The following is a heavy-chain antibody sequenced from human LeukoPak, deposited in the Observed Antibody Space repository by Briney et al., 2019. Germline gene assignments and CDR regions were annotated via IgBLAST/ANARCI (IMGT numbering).Heavy chain of an antibody. CDR2: IYYSGST. D-gene: IGHD3-22*01. Sequence: SETLSLTCTVSGGSISSGGYYWSWIRQHPGKGLEWIGYIYYSGSTYYNPSLKSRVTISVDTSKNQFSLKLSSVTAADTAVYYCARVWYDSSGSSWFDPWGQGTPVTVSS. V-gene: IGHV4-31*03. CDR3: ARVWYDSSGSSWFDP. CDR1: GGSISSGGYY. J-gene: IGHJ5*02.